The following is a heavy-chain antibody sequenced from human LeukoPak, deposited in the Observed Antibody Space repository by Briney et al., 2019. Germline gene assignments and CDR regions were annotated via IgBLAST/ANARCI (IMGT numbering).Heavy chain of an antibody. J-gene: IGHJ4*02. Sequence: GGSLRLSCAASGFTFISYAMSWVRQAPGKGLEWVSAISGSGGSTYYADSVKGRFTISRDNSKNTLYLQMNSLRAEDTAVHYCAKDMGYGDYGGFDDWGQGTLLGVPS. D-gene: IGHD4-17*01. CDR1: GFTFISYA. CDR3: AKDMGYGDYGGFDD. V-gene: IGHV3-23*01. CDR2: ISGSGGST.